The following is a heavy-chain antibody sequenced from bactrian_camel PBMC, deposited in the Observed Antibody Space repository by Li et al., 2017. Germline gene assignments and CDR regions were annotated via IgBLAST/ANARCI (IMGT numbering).Heavy chain of an antibody. V-gene: IGHV3S53*01. CDR2: IDKLGDI. Sequence: HVQLVESGGGSVQAGGSLRLSCAATPTTYRPGFMAWFRQAPGKERKGVARIDKLGDITYDASLKGRCTVSQDKAKRTLYLQMTDLNPEDTAMYYCAAGSPWTQQQAMSRWGYNYWGQGTQVTVS. CDR3: AAGSPWTQQQAMSRWGYNY. J-gene: IGHJ4*01. CDR1: PTTYRPGF. D-gene: IGHD5*01.